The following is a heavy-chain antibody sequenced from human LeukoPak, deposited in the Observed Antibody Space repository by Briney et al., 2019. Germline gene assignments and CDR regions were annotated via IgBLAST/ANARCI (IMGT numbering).Heavy chain of an antibody. CDR1: GGSFSGYY. V-gene: IGHV4-34*01. J-gene: IGHJ4*02. CDR3: ARGGFARSNYYGSGSYYNFLDY. D-gene: IGHD3-10*01. CDR2: INHSGST. Sequence: SETLSLTCAVYGGSFSGYYWSWIRQPPGKGLEWIGEINHSGSTYYNPSLKSRVTISVDTSKNQFSLKLSSVTAADTAVYYCARGGFARSNYYGSGSYYNFLDYWGQGTLVTVSS.